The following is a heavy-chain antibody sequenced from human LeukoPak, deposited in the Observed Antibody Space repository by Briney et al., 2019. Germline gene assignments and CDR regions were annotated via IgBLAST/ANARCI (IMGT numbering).Heavy chain of an antibody. CDR3: AKARYPYGGNALDY. CDR2: ISYDGSNK. J-gene: IGHJ4*02. V-gene: IGHV3-30*18. CDR1: GFTFSSYG. Sequence: GGSLRLSCAASGFTFSSYGMHWVRQAPGKGLEGVAVISYDGSNKYYADSVKGRFTISRDNSKNTLYLQMNSLRAEDTAVYYCAKARYPYGGNALDYWGQGTLVTVSS. D-gene: IGHD4-23*01.